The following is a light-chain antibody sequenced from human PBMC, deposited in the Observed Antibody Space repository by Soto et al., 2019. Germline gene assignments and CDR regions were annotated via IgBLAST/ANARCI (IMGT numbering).Light chain of an antibody. CDR3: QQANSFPIT. V-gene: IGKV1-12*01. Sequence: DIQMTQSPSSLSASVGDRVTISCRASQTIDTYLIWYQQKTGKAPRMLIYAASLLETGVTSRLSVSGFGTDFTLNIGSLQNEEFATYYCQQANSFPITFGQGTRLENK. CDR2: AAS. J-gene: IGKJ5*01. CDR1: QTIDTY.